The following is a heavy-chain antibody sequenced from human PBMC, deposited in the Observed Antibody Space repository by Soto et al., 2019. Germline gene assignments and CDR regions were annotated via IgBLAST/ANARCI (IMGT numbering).Heavy chain of an antibody. J-gene: IGHJ3*02. CDR2: INHSGST. V-gene: IGHV4-34*01. CDR3: ARDPRHAFDI. Sequence: SLTCAVYGGSFSGYYWSWIRQPPGKGLEWIGEINHSGSTNYNPSLKSRVTISVDTSKNQFSLKLSSVTAADTAVYYCARDPRHAFDIWGQGTMVTVSS. CDR1: GGSFSGYY.